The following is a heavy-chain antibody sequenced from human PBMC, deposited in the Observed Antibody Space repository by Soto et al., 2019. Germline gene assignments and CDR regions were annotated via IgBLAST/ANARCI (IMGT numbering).Heavy chain of an antibody. CDR2: IYPGDSDT. CDR1: GDSFNNYL. V-gene: IGHV5-51*01. J-gene: IGHJ6*02. Sequence: GESLKISCKGSGDSFNNYLIAWVRQMPGRGLEWMAIIYPGDSDTRYSPSFQGQVTISADKSISTAYLHWSSLKASDTAMYYCARLGDRCMDVWGQGPTVTVSS. CDR3: ARLGDRCMDV. D-gene: IGHD3-3*01.